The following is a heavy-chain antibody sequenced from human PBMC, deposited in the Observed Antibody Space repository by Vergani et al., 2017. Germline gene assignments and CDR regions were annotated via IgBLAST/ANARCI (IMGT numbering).Heavy chain of an antibody. Sequence: QVQLQQWGAGLLKPSETLSLTCAVYGGSFSGYYWSWIRQPPGKGLEWIGEINHSGSTNYNPSLKSRVTISVDTSKNQFSLKLSSVTAADTAVYYCARGRAFDIGGQGTMVTVSS. CDR3: ARGRAFDI. CDR2: INHSGST. CDR1: GGSFSGYY. J-gene: IGHJ3*02. V-gene: IGHV4-34*01.